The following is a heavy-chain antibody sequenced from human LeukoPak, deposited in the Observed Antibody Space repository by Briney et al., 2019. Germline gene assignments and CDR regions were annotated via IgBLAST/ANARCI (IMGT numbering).Heavy chain of an antibody. J-gene: IGHJ3*02. CDR3: AKAGRSGWYPGWPFDI. Sequence: GGSLRLSCAASGFTFLTYAMSWLRQAPGKGLQWVSVIRDSGASTYYADSVKGRFTISRENSKNTLYLQMNSLRAEDTAVYYCAKAGRSGWYPGWPFDIWGQGTMVTVSS. CDR2: IRDSGAST. V-gene: IGHV3-23*01. CDR1: GFTFLTYA. D-gene: IGHD6-19*01.